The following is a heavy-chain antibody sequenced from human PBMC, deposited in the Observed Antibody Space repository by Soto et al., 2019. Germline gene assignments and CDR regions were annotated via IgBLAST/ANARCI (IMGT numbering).Heavy chain of an antibody. CDR2: IYYTGSI. CDR3: ARHPYGSNGVCYRPSHFDS. CDR1: GGSISSRSSDYY. V-gene: IGHV4-39*01. J-gene: IGHJ4*02. D-gene: IGHD2-8*01. Sequence: PSETLSLTCTVSGGSISSRSSDYYWGWIRQPPGRGLEWIGSIYYTGSIYYNPVLKSRVTISVDTSNNQFSLRLSSLTAADTAVYYCARHPYGSNGVCYRPSHFDSWGQGNVVTVSS.